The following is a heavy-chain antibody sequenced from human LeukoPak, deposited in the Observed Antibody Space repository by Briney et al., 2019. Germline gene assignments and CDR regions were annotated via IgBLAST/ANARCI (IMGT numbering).Heavy chain of an antibody. V-gene: IGHV3-7*03. CDR3: ARRRGYSYGRNNYYFDY. Sequence: RPGGSLRLSCAASGFNFSNYWMSWVRQTPGKGLEWVANINRDGSEKYYVDSAEGQFTISRDNAKNSLFLQMNSLRVEDTAVYYCARRRGYSYGRNNYYFDYWGQGTLVTVSS. CDR2: INRDGSEK. D-gene: IGHD5-18*01. J-gene: IGHJ4*02. CDR1: GFNFSNYW.